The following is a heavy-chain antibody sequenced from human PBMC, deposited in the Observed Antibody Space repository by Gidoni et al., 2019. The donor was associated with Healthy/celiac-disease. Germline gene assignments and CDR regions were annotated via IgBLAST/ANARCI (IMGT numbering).Heavy chain of an antibody. V-gene: IGHV5-10-1*01. D-gene: IGHD3-16*01. CDR3: ARRGSPGAFDI. Sequence: PSFQGHVTISADKSISTAYLQWSSLKASDTAMYYCARRGSPGAFDIWGQGTMVTVSS. J-gene: IGHJ3*02.